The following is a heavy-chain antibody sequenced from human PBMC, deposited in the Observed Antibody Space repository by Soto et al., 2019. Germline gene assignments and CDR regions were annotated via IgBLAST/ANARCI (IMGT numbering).Heavy chain of an antibody. CDR2: SSNSGSFT. V-gene: IGHV3-11*06. J-gene: IGHJ4*02. Sequence: PGGSLRLSCADSGFTFSYDYMSWIRQAPGKGLEWIGYSSNSGSFTRYADSVKGRFSISRDNAKNSLFLQINSLRGDDTAIYYCVRSGDNYNLLDYWGQGTPVTVSS. CDR3: VRSGDNYNLLDY. D-gene: IGHD1-1*01. CDR1: GFTFSYDY.